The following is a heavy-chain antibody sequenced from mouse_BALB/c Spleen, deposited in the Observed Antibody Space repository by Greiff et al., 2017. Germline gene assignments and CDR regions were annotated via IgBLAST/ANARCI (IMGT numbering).Heavy chain of an antibody. CDR3: ARGHYGRGAWFAY. CDR1: GFSLTGYG. V-gene: IGHV2-6-7*01. CDR2: IWGDGST. Sequence: QVQLKESGPGLVAPSQSLSITCTVSGFSLTGYGVNWVRQPPGKGLEWLGMIWGDGSTDYNSALKSRLSISKDNSKSQVFLKMNSLQTDDTARYYCARGHYGRGAWFAYWGQGTLVTVSA. J-gene: IGHJ3*01. D-gene: IGHD1-1*02.